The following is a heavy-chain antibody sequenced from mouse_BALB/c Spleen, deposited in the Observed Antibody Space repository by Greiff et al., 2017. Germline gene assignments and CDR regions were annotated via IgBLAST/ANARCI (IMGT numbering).Heavy chain of an antibody. CDR3: KSQFITTAGY. Sequence: VQLQQSGAELVRPGASVKLSCTASGFNIKDYYMHWVKQRPEQGLEWIGWIDPENGDTEYAPKFQGKATMTADTSSNTAYLQLSSLTSEDTAVYYCKSQFITTAGYWGQGTTLTVSS. CDR2: IDPENGDT. CDR1: GFNIKDYY. J-gene: IGHJ2*01. D-gene: IGHD1-2*01. V-gene: IGHV14-4*02.